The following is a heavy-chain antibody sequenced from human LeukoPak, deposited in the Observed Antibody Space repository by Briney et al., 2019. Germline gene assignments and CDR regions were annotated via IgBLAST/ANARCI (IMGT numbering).Heavy chain of an antibody. V-gene: IGHV1-2*02. CDR2: MNPNSGAT. CDR3: ARGAYYGDNFPLHY. J-gene: IGHJ4*02. CDR1: GYTFTNYY. D-gene: IGHD4-23*01. Sequence: ASVKVSCKGSGYTFTNYYLHWVRQAPGQGVEGMGWMNPNSGATEYQQNFQGRATMTRDTSISTAYLEVFSLTSDDAAVYYCARGAYYGDNFPLHYWGQGSLVIVSS.